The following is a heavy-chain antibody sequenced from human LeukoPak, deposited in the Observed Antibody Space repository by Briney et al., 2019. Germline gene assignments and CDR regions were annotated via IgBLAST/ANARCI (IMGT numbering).Heavy chain of an antibody. V-gene: IGHV1-3*03. J-gene: IGHJ4*02. CDR2: INGDNAHT. Sequence: ASVKVSCKTSGYTFTNYAMHWVRQAPGQRPEWMGCINGDNAHTQYSQRFQGRVTITRDTSATTAHMELSSLTSEDMAVFYCARGGPNSGGWTLDHWGQGTLVSVSS. D-gene: IGHD6-19*01. CDR1: GYTFTNYA. CDR3: ARGGPNSGGWTLDH.